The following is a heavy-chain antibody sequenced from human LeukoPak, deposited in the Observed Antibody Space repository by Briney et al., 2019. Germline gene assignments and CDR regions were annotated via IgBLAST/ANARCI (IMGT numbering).Heavy chain of an antibody. Sequence: SETLSLTCAVYGGSFSGYYWSWIRQPPGKGLEWIGEINHSGSTNYNPSLKSRVTISVDTSKNQFSLKLSSVTAADTAVYYCARLRSGGYPYYYYMDVWGKGTTVTISS. V-gene: IGHV4-34*01. CDR3: ARLRSGGYPYYYYMDV. CDR1: GGSFSGYY. J-gene: IGHJ6*03. D-gene: IGHD1-26*01. CDR2: INHSGST.